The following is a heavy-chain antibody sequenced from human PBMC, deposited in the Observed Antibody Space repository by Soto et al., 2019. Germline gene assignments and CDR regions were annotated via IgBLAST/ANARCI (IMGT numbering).Heavy chain of an antibody. V-gene: IGHV3-30-3*01. J-gene: IGHJ4*02. CDR1: GFAFSNSA. Sequence: QVHLVESGGGVVQPGTSLRLSCAASGFAFSNSAMHWVRQAPGKGLEWVAVVSFDGTNRYYADSVKGRFTISRDNSKNTLYLQMSSLRAEDTAVYYCARDSRPQVTVNFDYWGQGTPVTVSS. CDR2: VSFDGTNR. D-gene: IGHD4-4*01. CDR3: ARDSRPQVTVNFDY.